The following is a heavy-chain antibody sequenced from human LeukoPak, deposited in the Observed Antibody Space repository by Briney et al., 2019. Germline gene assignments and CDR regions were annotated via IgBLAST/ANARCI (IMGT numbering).Heavy chain of an antibody. CDR1: GGSISSGGYY. J-gene: IGHJ6*03. V-gene: IGHV4-31*03. CDR3: TRVVIYYYYYYMDV. Sequence: PSETLSLTCTVSGGSISSGGYYWSWIRQHPGKGLEWIGYIYYSGSTYYNPSLKSRVTISVDTSKNQFSLKLSPVTAADTAVYYCTRVVIYYYYYYMDVWGKGTTVTVSS. D-gene: IGHD3-22*01. CDR2: IYYSGST.